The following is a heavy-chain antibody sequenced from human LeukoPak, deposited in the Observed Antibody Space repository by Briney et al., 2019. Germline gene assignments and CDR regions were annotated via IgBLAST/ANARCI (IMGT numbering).Heavy chain of an antibody. V-gene: IGHV4-39*01. J-gene: IGHJ5*02. CDR1: GGSSSSTNYY. D-gene: IGHD2-15*01. CDR2: IYYSGST. Sequence: SETLSLTCTVSGGSSSSTNYYWGWIRQPPGKGLEWIGSIYYSGSTYYNPSLKNRVTISVDTSKNQFSLKLSSVTAADTAVYYCARQTVGYNISGRFDPWGQGTRVTVSS. CDR3: ARQTVGYNISGRFDP.